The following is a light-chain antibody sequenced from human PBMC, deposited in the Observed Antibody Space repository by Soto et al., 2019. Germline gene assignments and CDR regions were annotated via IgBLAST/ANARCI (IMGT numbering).Light chain of an antibody. J-gene: IGLJ3*02. CDR2: EVT. V-gene: IGLV2-18*02. CDR3: TTYTSNRTRV. CDR1: SSDVGNYNR. Sequence: QSALTQPPSVSGSPGQSVTISCTGTSSDVGNYNRVSWYQQPPGTAPKLMIYEVTNRPSGVPNRFAASKSGNTASLTLSGLQAEDGADYYCTTYTSNRTRVFGGGTQLTVL.